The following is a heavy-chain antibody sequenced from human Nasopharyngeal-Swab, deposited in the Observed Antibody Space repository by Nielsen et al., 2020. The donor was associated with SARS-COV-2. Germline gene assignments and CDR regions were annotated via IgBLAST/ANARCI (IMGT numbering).Heavy chain of an antibody. CDR1: GGSISSGDYY. D-gene: IGHD1-26*01. CDR2: IYYSGST. J-gene: IGHJ4*02. CDR3: ARDWELLGFDY. V-gene: IGHV4-30-4*01. Sequence: LRLSCTVSGGSISSGDYYWSWIRQPPGKGLEWIGYIYYSGSTYYNPSLKSRVTISVDTSKNQFSLKLSSVTAADTAVYYRARDWELLGFDYWGQGTLVTVSS.